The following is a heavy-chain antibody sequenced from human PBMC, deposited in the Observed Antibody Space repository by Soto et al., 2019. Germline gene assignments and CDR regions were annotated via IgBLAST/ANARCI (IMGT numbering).Heavy chain of an antibody. D-gene: IGHD3-16*01. V-gene: IGHV3-23*01. CDR3: AKDPEETLSNYGGSFDY. J-gene: IGHJ4*02. CDR2: ISGSGGRT. Sequence: GGSLRLSCAPSGFTFSSYAMSWVRQAPGKGLEWVSGISGSGGRTYYADSVKGRFTISRDNSKNTLYLQMSSLRAEDTAVYYCAKDPEETLSNYGGSFDYWGQGTLVTVSS. CDR1: GFTFSSYA.